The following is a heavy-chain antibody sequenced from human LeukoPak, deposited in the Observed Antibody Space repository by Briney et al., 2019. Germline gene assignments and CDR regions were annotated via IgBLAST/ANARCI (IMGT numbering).Heavy chain of an antibody. CDR3: ARDPGDSSGPVD. Sequence: GASVKVSCKASGYTFTSYGISWVRQAPGQGLEWMGWINAGNGNTKYSQKFQGRVTITRDTSASTAYMELSSLRSEDTAVYYCARDPGDSSGPVDWGQGTLVTVSS. CDR2: INAGNGNT. CDR1: GYTFTSYG. V-gene: IGHV1-3*01. J-gene: IGHJ4*02. D-gene: IGHD3-22*01.